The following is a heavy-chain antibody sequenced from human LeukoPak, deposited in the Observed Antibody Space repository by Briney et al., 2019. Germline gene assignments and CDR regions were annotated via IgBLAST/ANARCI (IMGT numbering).Heavy chain of an antibody. Sequence: SETLSLTCTVSGGSISTYYWSWIRQPPGKGLEWIGYIYYSGSINYNPSLKSRVTISVDTSKNQFSLKLSSVTAADTAVYYRARSRGYSYGTTFLDYWGQGTLVTVSS. J-gene: IGHJ4*02. CDR2: IYYSGSI. V-gene: IGHV4-59*08. CDR3: ARSRGYSYGTTFLDY. CDR1: GGSISTYY. D-gene: IGHD5-18*01.